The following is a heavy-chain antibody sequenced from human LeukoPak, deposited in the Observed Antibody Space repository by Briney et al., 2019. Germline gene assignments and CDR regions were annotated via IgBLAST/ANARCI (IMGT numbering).Heavy chain of an antibody. CDR1: GFTFSRHG. Sequence: PGGSLRLSCAPSGFTFSRHGMHWVRQAPGKGLEWVAIISNDGSRKYYAHSVEGRFTISRDNSKKMLYLQMNSLGGDDTAVYYCAKNRYYDSSDYFDYWGQGTLVTVSS. CDR2: ISNDGSRK. V-gene: IGHV3-30*18. D-gene: IGHD3-22*01. J-gene: IGHJ4*02. CDR3: AKNRYYDSSDYFDY.